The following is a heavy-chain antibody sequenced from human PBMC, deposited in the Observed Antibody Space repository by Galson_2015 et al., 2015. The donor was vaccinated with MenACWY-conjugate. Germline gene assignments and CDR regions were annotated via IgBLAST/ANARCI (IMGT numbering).Heavy chain of an antibody. CDR2: ISAYNGKT. D-gene: IGHD3-10*02. J-gene: IGHJ1*01. CDR1: GYTFSSYG. V-gene: IGHV1-18*01. Sequence: SVKVSCKASGYTFSSYGFSWVRQAPGQGLEWMGWISAYNGKTKYAEKVQGRVTMTTDTSTSTAYMELRSLRSDDTAVYYCAREEDVRYRPSEDGGQGTLVTGSS. CDR3: AREEDVRYRPSED.